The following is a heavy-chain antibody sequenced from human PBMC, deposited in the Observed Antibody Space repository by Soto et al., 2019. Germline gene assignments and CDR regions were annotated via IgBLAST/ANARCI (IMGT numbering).Heavy chain of an antibody. CDR2: ISGSGGST. J-gene: IGHJ6*02. Sequence: LRLSCAASGFTFSSYAMSWVRQAPGKGLEWVSAISGSGGSTYYADSVKGRFTISRDNSKNTLYLQMNSLRAEDTAVYYCAKDLGYYDFWSGYLDVWGQGTTVTVSS. D-gene: IGHD3-3*01. V-gene: IGHV3-23*01. CDR3: AKDLGYYDFWSGYLDV. CDR1: GFTFSSYA.